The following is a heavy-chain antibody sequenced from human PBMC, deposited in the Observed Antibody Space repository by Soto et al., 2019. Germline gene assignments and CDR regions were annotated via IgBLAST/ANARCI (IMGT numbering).Heavy chain of an antibody. J-gene: IGHJ6*03. D-gene: IGHD3-3*01. CDR3: ARGRSRDDFWSGIGGAPYYYYYMDV. V-gene: IGHV4-59*01. CDR2: IYYSGST. Sequence: LSLTCTVSGGSISSYYWSWIRQPPGKGLEWIGYIYYSGSTNYNPSLKSRVTISVDTSKNQFSLKLSSVTAADTAVYYCARGRSRDDFWSGIGGAPYYYYYMDVWGKGTTVTVSS. CDR1: GGSISSYY.